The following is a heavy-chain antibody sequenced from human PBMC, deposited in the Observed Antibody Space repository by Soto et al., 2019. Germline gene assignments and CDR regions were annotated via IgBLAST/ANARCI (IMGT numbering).Heavy chain of an antibody. CDR2: IYWDDDK. J-gene: IGHJ4*02. V-gene: IGHV2-5*02. Sequence: QITLKESGPTLVKPTQPLTLTCSFSGFSLSTSGEGMGWIRQPPGKALEWLALIYWDDDKRYSPSLKSRLTITKDTSKTQVVLTLTNMDPVDTANYYCAHRSPLYGDWGGGYFDYWGQGTLVTVSS. CDR1: GFSLSTSGEG. D-gene: IGHD4-17*01. CDR3: AHRSPLYGDWGGGYFDY.